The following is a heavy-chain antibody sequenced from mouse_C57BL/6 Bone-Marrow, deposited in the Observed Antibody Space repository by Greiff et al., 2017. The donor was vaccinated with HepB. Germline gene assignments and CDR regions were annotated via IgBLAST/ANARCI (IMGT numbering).Heavy chain of an antibody. CDR2: IYPGGGYT. V-gene: IGHV1-63*01. CDR1: GYTFTNYW. J-gene: IGHJ2*01. CDR3: ARWGITRGYYYFDY. Sequence: QVQLKESGAELVRPGTSVKMSCKASGYTFTNYWIGWAKQRPGHGLEWIGDIYPGGGYTNYNEKFKGKATLTADKSSSTAYMQFSRLTSEDSAIYYCARWGITRGYYYFDYWGQGTTLTVSS. D-gene: IGHD1-1*01.